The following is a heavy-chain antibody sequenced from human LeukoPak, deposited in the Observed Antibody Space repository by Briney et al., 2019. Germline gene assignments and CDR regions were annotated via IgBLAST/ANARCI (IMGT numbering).Heavy chain of an antibody. Sequence: PGGSLRLSCAASGFTFSSYAMSWVRQAPGKGLEWVSAISGSGGNAYYADSVKGRFTISRDNSKNTLYLQMNSLRAEDTAFYYCAKDATAAGSSGSYFDCWGQGTLVTVSS. CDR3: AKDATAAGSSGSYFDC. D-gene: IGHD6-13*01. V-gene: IGHV3-23*01. CDR2: ISGSGGNA. CDR1: GFTFSSYA. J-gene: IGHJ4*02.